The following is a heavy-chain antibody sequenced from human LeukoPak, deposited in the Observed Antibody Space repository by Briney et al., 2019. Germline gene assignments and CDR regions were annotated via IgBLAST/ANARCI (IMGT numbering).Heavy chain of an antibody. V-gene: IGHV1-18*01. CDR3: ARGPSSSWYSRPEYFQH. Sequence: ASVEVSCKASGYTFTSYGISWVRQAPGQGLEWMGWISAYNGNTNYAQKLQGRVSMTTDTSTSTAYMELRSLRSDDTAVYYCARGPSSSWYSRPEYFQHWGQGTLVTVSS. D-gene: IGHD6-13*01. CDR1: GYTFTSYG. CDR2: ISAYNGNT. J-gene: IGHJ1*01.